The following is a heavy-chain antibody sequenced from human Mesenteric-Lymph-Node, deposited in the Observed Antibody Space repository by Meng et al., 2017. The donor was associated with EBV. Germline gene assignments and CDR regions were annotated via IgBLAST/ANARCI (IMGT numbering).Heavy chain of an antibody. Sequence: HVQMQDSGPGLGKPSETLSPTCNVSGDSVSSGNNYWSWIRQSPGRGLEWIGNIYFTGSTFYNPALKSRVTISGDTSKNQFSLKLTSVTAADTAVYYCAREGTTVTRWFDPWGPGTLVTVSS. J-gene: IGHJ5*02. CDR3: AREGTTVTRWFDP. V-gene: IGHV4-61*01. CDR1: GDSVSSGNNY. D-gene: IGHD4-11*01. CDR2: IYFTGST.